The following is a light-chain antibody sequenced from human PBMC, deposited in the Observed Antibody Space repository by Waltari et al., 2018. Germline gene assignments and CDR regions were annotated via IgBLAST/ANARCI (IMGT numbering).Light chain of an antibody. CDR1: KIGSKN. CDR2: CDG. V-gene: IGLV3-21*04. CDR3: QVWDSSSDPVV. Sequence: SFVLTQPPSVSVAPGKTAQISCVANKIGSKNEHWYQQRPGQAPVVVIYCDGDRPSGIPERFSGSNSGNTATLTISRVEAGDEADYYCQVWDSSSDPVVFGGGTKLTVL. J-gene: IGLJ3*02.